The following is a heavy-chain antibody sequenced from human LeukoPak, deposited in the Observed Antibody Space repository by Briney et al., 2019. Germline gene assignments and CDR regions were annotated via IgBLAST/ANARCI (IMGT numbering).Heavy chain of an antibody. V-gene: IGHV3-11*01. CDR3: ARDVGWVERRSAFDI. CDR1: GFTFSDYY. Sequence: PGGSLRLSCAASGFTFSDYYMSWIRQAPGKGLEWVSYISSSGSTIYYADSVKGRFTISRDNAKNSLYLQMNSLRAEDTAVYYCARDVGWVERRSAFDIWGQGTMVTVSS. J-gene: IGHJ3*02. CDR2: ISSSGSTI. D-gene: IGHD1-1*01.